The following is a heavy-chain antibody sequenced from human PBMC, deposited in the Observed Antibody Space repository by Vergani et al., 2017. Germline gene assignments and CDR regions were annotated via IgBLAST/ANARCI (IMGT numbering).Heavy chain of an antibody. J-gene: IGHJ6*03. CDR3: ARHRSDTAMLDYYYYYYMDV. CDR2: IYPGDSDT. V-gene: IGHV5-51*01. D-gene: IGHD5-18*01. CDR1: GYSFTSYW. Sequence: EVQLVQSGAEVKKPGESLKISCKVSGYSFTSYWIGWVRQMPGKGLEWMGIIYPGDSDTRYSPSFQGQVTISADKSISTAYLQWSSLKASDTAMYYCARHRSDTAMLDYYYYYYMDVWGKGTTVTVSS.